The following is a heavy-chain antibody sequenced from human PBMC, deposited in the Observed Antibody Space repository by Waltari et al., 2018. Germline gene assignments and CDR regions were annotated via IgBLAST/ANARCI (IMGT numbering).Heavy chain of an antibody. J-gene: IGHJ4*02. CDR3: ARDLFVGDPPAYD. CDR2: ISYDGSNK. D-gene: IGHD3-10*02. Sequence: QVQLVESGGGVVQPGRSLRLSCAASGFTFSSYAMHWVRQAPGKGLEWVAVISYDGSNKYYADSVKGRFTISRDNSKNTLYLQMNSLRAEDTAVYYCARDLFVGDPPAYDWGQGTLVTVSS. CDR1: GFTFSSYA. V-gene: IGHV3-30*01.